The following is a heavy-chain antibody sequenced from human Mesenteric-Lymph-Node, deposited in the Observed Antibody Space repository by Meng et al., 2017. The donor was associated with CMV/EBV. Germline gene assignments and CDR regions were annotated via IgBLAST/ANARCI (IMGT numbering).Heavy chain of an antibody. V-gene: IGHV1-69*04. J-gene: IGHJ6*02. Sequence: SVKVSCKASGYTFTNYYLYWLRQAPGQGLEWMGRIIPILGIANYAQKFQGRVTITADKSTSTAYMELSSLRSEDTAVYYCARDTLTVKGYYYYYYGMDVWGQGTTVTVSS. CDR1: GYTFTNYY. CDR3: ARDTLTVKGYYYYYYGMDV. CDR2: IIPILGIA. D-gene: IGHD4-11*01.